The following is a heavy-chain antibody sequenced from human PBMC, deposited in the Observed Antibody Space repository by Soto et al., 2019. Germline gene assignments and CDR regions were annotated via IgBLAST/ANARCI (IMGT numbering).Heavy chain of an antibody. CDR1: GGSISSGGYY. CDR3: ARHHMAATDMYFDY. CDR2: IYDNDSK. D-gene: IGHD6-19*01. V-gene: IGHV4-31*03. Sequence: QVQLQESGPGLVKPSQTLSLTCTVSGGSISSGGYYWSWIRQHPGKGLEWIGYIYDNDSKYYNPSLKTRVTMSVDMSRNQFSLKLSSVTAADTAVYYCARHHMAATDMYFDYWGQGTLVTVSS. J-gene: IGHJ4*02.